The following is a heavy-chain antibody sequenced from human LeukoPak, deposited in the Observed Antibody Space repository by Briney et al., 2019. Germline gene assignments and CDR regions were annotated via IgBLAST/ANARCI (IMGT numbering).Heavy chain of an antibody. CDR3: ARGDEYTYGYFDY. D-gene: IGHD5-18*01. CDR1: GFTFSTYW. J-gene: IGHJ4*02. CDR2: INRGGSST. V-gene: IGHV3-74*01. Sequence: GGSLRLSCAASGFTFSTYWMHWVCQAPGKGLVWVSLINRGGSSTSYADSVKGRFTISRDNAKNTVYMQMNSLRAEDTAVYYCARGDEYTYGYFDYWGQGTLVTVSS.